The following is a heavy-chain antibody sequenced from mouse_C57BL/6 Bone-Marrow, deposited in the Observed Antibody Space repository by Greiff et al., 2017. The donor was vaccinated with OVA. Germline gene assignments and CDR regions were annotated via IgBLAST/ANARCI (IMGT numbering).Heavy chain of an antibody. J-gene: IGHJ2*01. V-gene: IGHV1-9*01. CDR1: GSTFPASW. CDR3: ARDLLWYPSFDY. D-gene: IGHD2-1*01. CDR2: ILPGSGST. Sequence: QVQLQQSGAELMKPGASVRLSCKATGSTFPASWLGGLKQRPGHGLEGIGEILPGSGSTNSNEKFKGKATFTADTSSNTAYMQLSSLTTEDSAIYYCARDLLWYPSFDYWGQGTTLTVSS.